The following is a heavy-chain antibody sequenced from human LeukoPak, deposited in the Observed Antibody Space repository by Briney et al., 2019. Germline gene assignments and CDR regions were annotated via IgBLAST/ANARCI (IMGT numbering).Heavy chain of an antibody. D-gene: IGHD6-19*01. CDR2: IYPGDSDT. CDR3: ARQPYSGWVDY. Sequence: GGSLRLSCAASGFTFSSYWIGWVRQMPGKGLEWMGIIYPGDSDTRYSPSFQGQVTISADKSISTAYLQWSSLKASDTAMYYCARQPYSGWVDYWGQGTLVTVSS. J-gene: IGHJ4*02. CDR1: GFTFSSYW. V-gene: IGHV5-51*01.